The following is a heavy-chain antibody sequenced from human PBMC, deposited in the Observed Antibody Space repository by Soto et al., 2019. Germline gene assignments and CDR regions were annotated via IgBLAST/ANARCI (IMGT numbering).Heavy chain of an antibody. CDR3: SRGRHQAKVGNV. V-gene: IGHV4-34*01. D-gene: IGHD1-26*01. CDR2: IHPSGSA. Sequence: SETLSLTCAVYGGTLSDYYWSLIRQSPGKGLAWIGEIHPSGSADYNPSLKSRVTISLDTSKNQFSLKLTSVTAEDTAVYFCSRGRHQAKVGNVWGPGPTVTVSS. J-gene: IGHJ6*02. CDR1: GGTLSDYY.